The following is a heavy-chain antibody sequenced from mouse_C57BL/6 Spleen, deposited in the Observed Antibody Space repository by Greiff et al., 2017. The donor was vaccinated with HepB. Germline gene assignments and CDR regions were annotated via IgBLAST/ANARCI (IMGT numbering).Heavy chain of an antibody. J-gene: IGHJ4*01. V-gene: IGHV1-53*01. CDR1: GYTFTSYW. D-gene: IGHD2-2*01. CDR3: ARRRGGYYNAMDY. Sequence: VQLQQSGTELVKPGASVKLSCKASGYTFTSYWMHWVKQRPGQGLEWIGNINPSNGGTNYNEKFKSKATLTVDKSSSTAYMQLSSLTSEDSAVYYCARRRGGYYNAMDYWGQGTSVTVSS. CDR2: INPSNGGT.